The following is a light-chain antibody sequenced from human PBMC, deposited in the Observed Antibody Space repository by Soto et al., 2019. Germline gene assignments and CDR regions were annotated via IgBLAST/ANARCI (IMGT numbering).Light chain of an antibody. Sequence: DIQMTQSPSSLSASVGDRVTITCRASQSISRNLNWYQQKQGKAPKXLIYAASTLQSGVPSRFSGSGSGTDLTITISCLQSEDCETYYCQQYYSYPLTFGGGTKVDIK. J-gene: IGKJ4*01. V-gene: IGKV1-39*01. CDR1: QSISRN. CDR3: QQYYSYPLT. CDR2: AAS.